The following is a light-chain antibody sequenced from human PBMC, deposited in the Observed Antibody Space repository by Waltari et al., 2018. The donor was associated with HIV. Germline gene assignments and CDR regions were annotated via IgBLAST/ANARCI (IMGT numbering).Light chain of an antibody. Sequence: DIQLTQSPSTLSASVGDRVTIPCRASQTSCRWLAWSQQKPGKAPKLLIYKASSVESGVPSRCSGSGSGTAFSLTISSLQPDEFATYYCQQYKDFPITFGGGTKVEIK. J-gene: IGKJ4*01. CDR2: KAS. CDR3: QQYKDFPIT. CDR1: QTSCRW. V-gene: IGKV1-5*03.